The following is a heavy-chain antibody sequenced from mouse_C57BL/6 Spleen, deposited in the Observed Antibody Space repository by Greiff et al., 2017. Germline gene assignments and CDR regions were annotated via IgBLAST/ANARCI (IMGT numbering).Heavy chain of an antibody. CDR2: ISSGGSYT. Sequence: EVKLMESGGDLVKPGGSLKLSCAASGFTFSSYGMSWVRQTPDKRLEWVATISSGGSYTYYPDSVKGRFTISRDNAKNTLYLQMSSLKSEDTAMYYCARHGSSLYYFDYWGQGTTLTVSS. V-gene: IGHV5-6*01. D-gene: IGHD1-1*01. CDR1: GFTFSSYG. J-gene: IGHJ2*01. CDR3: ARHGSSLYYFDY.